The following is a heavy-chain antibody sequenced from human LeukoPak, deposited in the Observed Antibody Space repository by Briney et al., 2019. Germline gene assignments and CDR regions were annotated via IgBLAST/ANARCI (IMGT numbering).Heavy chain of an antibody. CDR1: GYTFSSYA. CDR3: ARSNNDGDYLGVGFDY. Sequence: ASVKVTCKASGYTFSSYAMNWVRQAPGQGLEWMGWINTNTGNPTYAQGFTGRFVFSLDTSVSTAYLQISSLQAEDTAVYYCARSNNDGDYLGVGFDYWGQGTLVTVSS. V-gene: IGHV7-4-1*02. J-gene: IGHJ4*02. CDR2: INTNTGNP. D-gene: IGHD4-17*01.